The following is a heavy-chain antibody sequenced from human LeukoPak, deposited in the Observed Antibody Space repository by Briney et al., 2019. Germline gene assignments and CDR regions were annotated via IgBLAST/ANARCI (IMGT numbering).Heavy chain of an antibody. D-gene: IGHD3-10*01. Sequence: PSETLSLTCAVYGGSFSGCYWSWIRQPPGKGLEWIGEINHSGSTNYNPSLKSRVTISVDTSKNQFSLKLSSVTAADTAVYYCARADYGSGNFDYWGQGTLVTVSS. CDR1: GGSFSGCY. CDR3: ARADYGSGNFDY. V-gene: IGHV4-34*01. J-gene: IGHJ4*02. CDR2: INHSGST.